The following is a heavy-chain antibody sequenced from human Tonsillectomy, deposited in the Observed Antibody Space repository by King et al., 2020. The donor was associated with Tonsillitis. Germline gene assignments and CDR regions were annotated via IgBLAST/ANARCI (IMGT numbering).Heavy chain of an antibody. J-gene: IGHJ3*01. D-gene: IGHD3-16*01. CDR1: GYSFSSYW. CDR3: AKFRLGGRYPTRYAFDL. CDR2: IDPTDSYT. V-gene: IGHV5-10-1*03. Sequence: VQLVESGAEVKKPGESLRISCKGSGYSFSSYWINWVRQMPGKGLEWMGKIDPTDSYTIYSPSFHGHVTIPADSSISTAVLQWTSLQASDTAVYYCAKFRLGGRYPTRYAFDLWGKGTMVTVSS.